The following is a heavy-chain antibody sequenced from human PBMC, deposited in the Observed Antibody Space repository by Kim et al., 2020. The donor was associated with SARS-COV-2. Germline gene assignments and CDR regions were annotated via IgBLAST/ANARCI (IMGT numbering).Heavy chain of an antibody. J-gene: IGHJ4*02. CDR2: IYPGDSDT. CDR3: ARPSYYYDSSGHPFDF. D-gene: IGHD3-22*01. V-gene: IGHV5-51*01. Sequence: GESLKISCKGSGYSFTSYWIGWVRQMPGKGLEWMGIIYPGDSDTRYSPSFQGQVTISADKSISTAYLQWSSLKASDTAMYYCARPSYYYDSSGHPFDFWGQGTLVTVST. CDR1: GYSFTSYW.